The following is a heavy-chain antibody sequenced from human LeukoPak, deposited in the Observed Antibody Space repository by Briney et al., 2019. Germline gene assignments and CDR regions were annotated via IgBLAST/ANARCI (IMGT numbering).Heavy chain of an antibody. D-gene: IGHD5-12*01. CDR3: ARSRSGYGYEHGAFEI. J-gene: IGHJ3*02. CDR1: NDSISNYY. Sequence: SETLPLICTVSNDSISNYYWSWIRQPPGKGLEWIAYIDYRGSTTNNPSLRSRITISVDTSRNQFSLKLRSVTAADTAVYYCARSRSGYGYEHGAFEIWGQGTMVTVSS. V-gene: IGHV4-59*01. CDR2: IDYRGST.